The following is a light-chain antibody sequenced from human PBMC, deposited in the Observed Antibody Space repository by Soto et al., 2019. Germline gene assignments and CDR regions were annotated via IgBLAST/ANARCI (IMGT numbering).Light chain of an antibody. CDR2: EVS. V-gene: IGKV2-29*01. CDR1: XXXXXXXXXXF. CDR3: XXXTXLPXT. Sequence: DVVXTQTXLSLSVAPGQPASISCXXXXXXXXXXXXXFLFWYLQKPGQSPQLLIYEVSTRVSGVPDRFSGSGSGTDFTLEISRVETXDVGXXYXXXXTXLPXTFGQGTRLGIE. J-gene: IGKJ5*01.